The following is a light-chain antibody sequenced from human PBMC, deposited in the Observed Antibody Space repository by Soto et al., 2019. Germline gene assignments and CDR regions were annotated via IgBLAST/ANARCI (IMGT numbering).Light chain of an antibody. V-gene: IGLV2-14*01. CDR3: SSYTAGGTI. CDR2: EVS. J-gene: IGLJ1*01. Sequence: LTQPASVSGSPGQSITISCTGTSGDVGGYYYVSWYQQLPGKAPKLMISEVSNRPSGVSNRFSGSKSGNTASLTISGLQAEDEADYYCSSYTAGGTIFGTGTKVTVL. CDR1: SGDVGGYYY.